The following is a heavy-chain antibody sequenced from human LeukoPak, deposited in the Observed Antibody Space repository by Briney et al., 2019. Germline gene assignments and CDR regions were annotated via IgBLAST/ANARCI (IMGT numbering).Heavy chain of an antibody. V-gene: IGHV3-30-3*01. CDR1: GFTFSSYA. J-gene: IGHJ4*02. Sequence: GGSLRLSCAASGFTFSSYAMHWVRQAPGKGLEWVAVISYDGSNKYYADSVKGRFTISRDNSKNTLYLQMNSLRAEDTAVYYCARAPGMAAGIPFDYWGQGTLVTVSS. CDR2: ISYDGSNK. CDR3: ARAPGMAAGIPFDY. D-gene: IGHD6-13*01.